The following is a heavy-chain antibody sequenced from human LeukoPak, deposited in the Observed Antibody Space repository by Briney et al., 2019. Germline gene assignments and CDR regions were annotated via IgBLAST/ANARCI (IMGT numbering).Heavy chain of an antibody. Sequence: PGGSLRLSCEASGFTFSAYAMTWVRQPPGKGLEWIGEINHSGSTNYNPSLKSRVTISVDTSKNQFSLKLSSVTAADTAVYSCARGPEYSSSWYWFDPWGQGTLVTVSS. CDR1: GFTFSAYA. CDR3: ARGPEYSSSWYWFDP. D-gene: IGHD6-13*01. CDR2: INHSGST. J-gene: IGHJ5*02. V-gene: IGHV4-34*01.